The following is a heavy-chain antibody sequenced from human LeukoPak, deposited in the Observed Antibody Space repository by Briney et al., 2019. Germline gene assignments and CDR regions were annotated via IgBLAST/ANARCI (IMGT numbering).Heavy chain of an antibody. CDR2: IYSGGST. Sequence: GGSLRLSCAASGFTVSSNYMSWIRQAPGKGLEWVSVIYSGGSTYYADSVKGRFTISRDNSKNTLFLQMNSLRAEDTAVYYCAKGSITMVRGVSQHYFDYWGQGTLVTVSS. CDR1: GFTVSSNY. J-gene: IGHJ4*02. CDR3: AKGSITMVRGVSQHYFDY. D-gene: IGHD3-10*01. V-gene: IGHV3-53*01.